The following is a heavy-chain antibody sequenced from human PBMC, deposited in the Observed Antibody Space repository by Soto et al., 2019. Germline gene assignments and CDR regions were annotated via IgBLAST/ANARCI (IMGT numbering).Heavy chain of an antibody. CDR1: GFTFDDYG. CDR2: INWNGGST. D-gene: IGHD5-12*01. V-gene: IGHV3-20*01. J-gene: IGHJ3*02. CDR3: ARGLVSGYDGAFDI. Sequence: PGGSLRLSCAASGFTFDDYGMSWVRQAPGKGLEWVSGINWNGGSTGYADSVKGRFTISRDNAKNSLYLQMNSLRAEDTALYHCARGLVSGYDGAFDIWGQGTMVTVSS.